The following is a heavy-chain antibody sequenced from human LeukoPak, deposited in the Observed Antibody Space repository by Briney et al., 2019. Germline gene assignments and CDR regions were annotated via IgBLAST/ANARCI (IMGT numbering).Heavy chain of an antibody. V-gene: IGHV1-2*06. J-gene: IGHJ4*02. CDR2: INPNSGDA. D-gene: IGHD6-19*01. CDR1: GYTFTGYY. CDR3: AKVVGAVTDKGVLDY. Sequence: ASVKVSCKASGYTFTGYYMHWVRQAPGQGLEWMGRINPNSGDADYARNFQGRVTMTRDTSITTAYIELSRLTTDDTAVYYCAKVVGAVTDKGVLDYWGQGTLVTVSS.